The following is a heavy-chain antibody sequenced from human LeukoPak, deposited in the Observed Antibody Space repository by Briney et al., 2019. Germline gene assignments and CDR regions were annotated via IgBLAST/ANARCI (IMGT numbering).Heavy chain of an antibody. D-gene: IGHD3-16*01. CDR3: ARHSYATDY. J-gene: IGHJ4*02. CDR1: GYSFTDYW. Sequence: GESLKISCKASGYSFTDYWIGRVRQMPGKGLEWMGIIYAGDSDTRYSPSFQGQVTISADKSISTAFLQWSSLKASDTAMYYCARHSYATDYWGQGTLVTVSS. CDR2: IYAGDSDT. V-gene: IGHV5-51*01.